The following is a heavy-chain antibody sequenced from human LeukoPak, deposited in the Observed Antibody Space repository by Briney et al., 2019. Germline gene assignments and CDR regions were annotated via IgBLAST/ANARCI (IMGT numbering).Heavy chain of an antibody. CDR1: GFTFNKYG. Sequence: GGSLRLSCAASGFTFNKYGLSWVRQAPGKGLEWVSGISNGGRSTYYADSVKGRFTISRDNSKNTLYLQMNSLRVEDTAVYYCAKDVGTAAIFVFYIDVWGRGARVTVSS. J-gene: IGHJ2*01. D-gene: IGHD6-13*01. CDR2: ISNGGRST. V-gene: IGHV3-23*01. CDR3: AKDVGTAAIFVFYIDV.